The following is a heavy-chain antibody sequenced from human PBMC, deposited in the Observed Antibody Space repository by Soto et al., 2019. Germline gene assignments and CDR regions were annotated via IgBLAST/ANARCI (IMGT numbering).Heavy chain of an antibody. V-gene: IGHV1-2*02. CDR2: INPNSGGT. J-gene: IGHJ5*02. CDR3: ARDGGRYSYGSLLT. Sequence: ASVKVSCKASGYTFTGYYMHWVRQAPGQGLEWMGWINPNSGGTNYAQKFQGRATMTRDTSISTAYMELSRLRSDDTAVYYCARDGGRYSYGSLLTWGQGSLVTVSS. CDR1: GYTFTGYY. D-gene: IGHD5-18*01.